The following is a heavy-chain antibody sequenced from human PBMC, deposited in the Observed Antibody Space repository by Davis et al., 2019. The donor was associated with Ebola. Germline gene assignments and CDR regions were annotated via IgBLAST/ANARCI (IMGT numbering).Heavy chain of an antibody. Sequence: SETLSLTCSVPGGSVGSDYWSWIPQSPGKGLEWIAFISNGGRTIYNPSLRGRVTISIDTSKNQFSLEVRSVTAADTAFYYCVRGSDAYKTGYWGQGTLVTVSS. CDR3: VRGSDAYKTGY. CDR2: ISNGGRT. D-gene: IGHD5-24*01. CDR1: GGSVGSDY. V-gene: IGHV4-59*02. J-gene: IGHJ4*02.